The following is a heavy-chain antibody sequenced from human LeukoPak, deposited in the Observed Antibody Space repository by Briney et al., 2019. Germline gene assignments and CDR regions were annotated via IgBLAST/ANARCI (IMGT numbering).Heavy chain of an antibody. CDR3: ATTAATAGGPY. D-gene: IGHD6-13*01. CDR2: IKEDSRAT. Sequence: GGSLRLSCAASGFTFTDFWMTWVRQAPGKGLEWVANIKEDSRATFYGAPVKGRFTISRDNSKSSLYLQMNSLRVEDTAVYYCATTAATAGGPYWGQGTLVTVSS. CDR1: GFTFTDFW. V-gene: IGHV3-7*01. J-gene: IGHJ4*02.